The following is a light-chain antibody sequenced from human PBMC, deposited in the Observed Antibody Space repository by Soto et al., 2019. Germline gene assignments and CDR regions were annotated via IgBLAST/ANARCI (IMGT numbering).Light chain of an antibody. Sequence: QSVLTQPASVSGSPGQSITISCTGTSRDVDAYNYVSWYQQYPGKAPKLMFYDVSNRPSGVSNRFSGSKSGNTASLTISGLQAEDEADYYCGSYTTSSNYVFGTGTKVTVL. J-gene: IGLJ1*01. V-gene: IGLV2-14*01. CDR3: GSYTTSSNYV. CDR2: DVS. CDR1: SRDVDAYNY.